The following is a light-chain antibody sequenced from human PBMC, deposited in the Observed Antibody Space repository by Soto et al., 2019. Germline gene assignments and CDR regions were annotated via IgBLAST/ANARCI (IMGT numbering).Light chain of an antibody. CDR3: QQYGSTPLT. Sequence: EIVLTPSPDTLSLSPGGRATLSCRARQSVRSNSLAWYQQKPGQAPRFLIYDASSRATGIPDRFSGSGSGTDFTLTISRLEPEDFAVYYCQQYGSTPLTFGGGTKVDIK. CDR1: QSVRSNS. V-gene: IGKV3-20*01. J-gene: IGKJ4*01. CDR2: DAS.